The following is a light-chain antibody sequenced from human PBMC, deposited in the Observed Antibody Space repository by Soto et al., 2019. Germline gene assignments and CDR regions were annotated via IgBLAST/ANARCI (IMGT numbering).Light chain of an antibody. Sequence: DIHMTQSPSSLSASVGDRVTITCQSSQDISNYLNWYQQNPGQAPQLLIYDASNLETGVPSRFSGSGSGTDFTFTISSLQPEDIATYYCQQYDNLPTFGQGTKLQIK. CDR1: QDISNY. J-gene: IGKJ2*01. V-gene: IGKV1-33*01. CDR3: QQYDNLPT. CDR2: DAS.